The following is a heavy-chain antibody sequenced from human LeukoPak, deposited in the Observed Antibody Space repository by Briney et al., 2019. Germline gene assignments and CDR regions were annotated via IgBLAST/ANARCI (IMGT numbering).Heavy chain of an antibody. J-gene: IGHJ4*02. CDR1: GFTFSSYW. CDR3: ARDPSSNYYFDY. D-gene: IGHD4-11*01. Sequence: GGSLRLSCAASGFTFSSYWMSWVRQASGKGLEWVANIKQDGSEKYYVDSVKGRFAISRDNAKNSLYLQMNSLRAEDTAVYYCARDPSSNYYFDYWGQGTLVTVSS. CDR2: IKQDGSEK. V-gene: IGHV3-7*01.